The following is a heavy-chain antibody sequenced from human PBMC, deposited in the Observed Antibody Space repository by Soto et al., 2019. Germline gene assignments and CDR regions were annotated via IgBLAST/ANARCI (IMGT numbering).Heavy chain of an antibody. Sequence: APVKVSCKASGYTFTSHGISWVLQAPGQGLEWMGWISPYNGTTKYAEKFQGEMTMTTDTATSTAYMDLRSLRSDDTAVYYCARDGXRDTGLNFYYYLHGMDAWGQGTRVTVSS. CDR1: GYTFTSHG. CDR3: ARDGXRDTGLNFYYYLHGMDA. V-gene: IGHV1-18*04. D-gene: IGHD1-1*01. J-gene: IGHJ6*02. CDR2: ISPYNGTT.